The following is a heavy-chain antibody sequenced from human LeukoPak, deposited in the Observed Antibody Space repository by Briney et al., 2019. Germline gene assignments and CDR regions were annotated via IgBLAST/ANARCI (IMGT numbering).Heavy chain of an antibody. Sequence: GGSLRLSCAASGFSFDDNAMYWVRQTPGKGLEWVSLISGDGATTYYAESVKGRFNISRDNSKRSLYLQMNSLRSEDSALYYCAKDNQRGGFQHWGQGTLVTVSS. V-gene: IGHV3-43*02. D-gene: IGHD3-16*01. CDR3: AKDNQRGGFQH. CDR1: GFSFDDNA. CDR2: ISGDGATT. J-gene: IGHJ1*01.